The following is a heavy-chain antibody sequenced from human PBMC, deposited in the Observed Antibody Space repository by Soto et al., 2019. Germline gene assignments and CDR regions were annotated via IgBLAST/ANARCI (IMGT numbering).Heavy chain of an antibody. Sequence: QVQLLQSGAEVKKPGSSVKVSCKAPGGTFSSYAISWVRQAPGQGLEWRGGIIPIFGTANYAQKVQGRVTITADESTSTGYMELRSLRSEDTAVYYCARSQGGSSSLDIYYYYYYGMDVWGQGTTVTVSS. D-gene: IGHD2-15*01. CDR3: ARSQGGSSSLDIYYYYYYGMDV. CDR1: GGTFSSYA. J-gene: IGHJ6*02. CDR2: IIPIFGTA. V-gene: IGHV1-69*01.